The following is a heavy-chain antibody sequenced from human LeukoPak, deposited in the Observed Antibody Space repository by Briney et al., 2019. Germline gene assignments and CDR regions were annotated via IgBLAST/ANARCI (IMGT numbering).Heavy chain of an antibody. CDR1: GGTFSSYA. V-gene: IGHV1-69*11. D-gene: IGHD1-26*01. CDR2: IIPILGTA. CDR3: ATRPVGVGADIDY. J-gene: IGHJ4*02. Sequence: SVKVSCKASGGTFSSYAISWVRQAPGQGLEWMGRIIPILGTANYAQKFQGRVTITTDESTSTAYMELSSLRSEDTAVYYCATRPVGVGADIDYWGQGTLVTVSS.